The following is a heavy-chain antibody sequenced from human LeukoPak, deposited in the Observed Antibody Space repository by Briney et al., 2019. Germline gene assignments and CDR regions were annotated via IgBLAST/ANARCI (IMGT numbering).Heavy chain of an antibody. V-gene: IGHV4-59*01. CDR3: AKDSSGFVY. CDR2: IYYSGST. Sequence: SETLFLTCTVSGGSISGYFWSWIRQPPGKELEWIGYIYYSGSTNYNPSLKSRVTISVDTSKNQFSLKLSSVTAADTAVYYCAKDSSGFVYWGQGTLVTVSS. D-gene: IGHD6-19*01. CDR1: GGSISGYF. J-gene: IGHJ4*02.